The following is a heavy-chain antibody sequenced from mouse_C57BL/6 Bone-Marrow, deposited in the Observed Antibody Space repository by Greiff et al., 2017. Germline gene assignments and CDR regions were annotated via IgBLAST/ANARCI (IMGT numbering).Heavy chain of an antibody. J-gene: IGHJ1*03. CDR1: GFTFSDYG. D-gene: IGHD2-4*01. Sequence: EVQLVESGGGLVQPGGSLKLSCAASGFTFSDYGMAWVRQAPRKGPEWVAFISNLAYSIYYADTVTGRFTISRENAKNTLYLEMSSLRSEDTAMYYCARHDDYDPYLDVWGTGTTVTVSS. V-gene: IGHV5-15*01. CDR3: ARHDDYDPYLDV. CDR2: ISNLAYSI.